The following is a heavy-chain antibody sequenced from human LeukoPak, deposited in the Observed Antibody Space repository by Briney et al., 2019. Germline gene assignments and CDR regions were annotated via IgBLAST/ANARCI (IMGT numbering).Heavy chain of an antibody. D-gene: IGHD4-17*01. V-gene: IGHV4-59*01. CDR3: ARDRQATTAYDAFDI. CDR1: GDSISSYY. Sequence: SETLSLTCTVSGDSISSYYWSWIRQPPGKGLEWIGYIYYSGSTKYNPSLKSRVTISVDTSKNRFSLKLSSVTAADTAVYYCARDRQATTAYDAFDIWGRGTMVTVSS. J-gene: IGHJ3*02. CDR2: IYYSGST.